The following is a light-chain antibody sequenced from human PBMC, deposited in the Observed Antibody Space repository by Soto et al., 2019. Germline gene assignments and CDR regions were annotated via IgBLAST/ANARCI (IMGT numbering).Light chain of an antibody. V-gene: IGLV1-40*01. J-gene: IGLJ2*01. CDR1: SSNIGAGYD. Sequence: QTVVTQPPSVSGAPGQRVTISCTGGSSNIGAGYDVQWYQQLPGTAPRLLIYTNDLRPSGVPDRFSASRSGTSASLAISGLQSEDEANFYCATWDDSLDGPVFGGGTKVTVL. CDR3: ATWDDSLDGPV. CDR2: TND.